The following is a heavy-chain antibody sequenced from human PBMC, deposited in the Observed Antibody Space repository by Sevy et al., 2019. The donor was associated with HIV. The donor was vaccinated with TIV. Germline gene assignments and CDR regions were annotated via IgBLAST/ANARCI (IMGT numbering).Heavy chain of an antibody. CDR2: ISYDGTDT. D-gene: IGHD2-21*02. CDR3: AKAAIVVVSASPNCFDS. CDR1: GFTFNTYG. Sequence: GGSLRLSCAASGFTFNTYGMHWVRQTPGKGLEWVAVISYDGTDTYYADSVKGRFTISKENSKNTLSLQMNSLRVEDTAVYYCAKAAIVVVSASPNCFDSWGPGTVVTVSS. V-gene: IGHV3-30*18. J-gene: IGHJ4*02.